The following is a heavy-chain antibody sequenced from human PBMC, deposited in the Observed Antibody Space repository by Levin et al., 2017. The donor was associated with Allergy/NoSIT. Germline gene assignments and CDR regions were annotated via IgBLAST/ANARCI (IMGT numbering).Heavy chain of an antibody. V-gene: IGHV3-53*01. J-gene: IGHJ4*02. CDR2: IYSDGST. D-gene: IGHD2-2*01. CDR3: TKGHYSGVYQ. CDR1: GFSVSNHY. Sequence: QHGESLKISCAASGFSVSNHYMTWVRQGPGKGLECVSVIYSDGSTYYADSVRGRFTISRDSFRNTLSLQMNSLRDDDTAVYYCTKGHYSGVYQWGQGTLVTVSS.